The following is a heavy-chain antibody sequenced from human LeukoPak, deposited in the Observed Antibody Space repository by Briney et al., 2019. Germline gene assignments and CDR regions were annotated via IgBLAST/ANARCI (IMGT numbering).Heavy chain of an antibody. CDR2: ISYDGGNK. D-gene: IGHD6-19*01. J-gene: IGHJ6*02. CDR1: GFTFSSYA. Sequence: GGSLRLSCAASGFTFSSYAMHWVRQAPGKGLEWVAVISYDGGNKYYADSVKGRFTISRDNSKNTLYLQMNSLRAEDTAVYYCARDRIAVDPRGVYYYYYGMDVWGQGTTATVSS. V-gene: IGHV3-30-3*01. CDR3: ARDRIAVDPRGVYYYYYGMDV.